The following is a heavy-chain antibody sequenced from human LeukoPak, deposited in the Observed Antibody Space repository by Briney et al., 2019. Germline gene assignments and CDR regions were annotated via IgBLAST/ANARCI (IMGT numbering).Heavy chain of an antibody. V-gene: IGHV3-23*01. CDR1: GFTFSNYG. Sequence: GGSLRLSCAASGFTFSNYGMHWVRQAPGKGLEWVSDINGSGGSTYYADSVKGRFTISRDNSKNTLYLQMNSLRAEDTAVYYCAKFRGSLAWGQGTLVTVSS. CDR2: INGSGGST. J-gene: IGHJ5*02. D-gene: IGHD1-26*01. CDR3: AKFRGSLA.